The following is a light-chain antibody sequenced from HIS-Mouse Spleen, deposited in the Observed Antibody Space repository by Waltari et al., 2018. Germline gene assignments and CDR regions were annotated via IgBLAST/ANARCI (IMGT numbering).Light chain of an antibody. CDR1: QSISSW. Sequence: IQMTQSPSPLSASVGDRVPITCRASQSISSWLAWYQQKPGKAPKLLIYKASSLESGVPSRFSGSGSGTEFTLTISSLQPDDFATYYCQQYNSYSRTFGQGTKVEIK. CDR2: KAS. J-gene: IGKJ1*01. CDR3: QQYNSYSRT. V-gene: IGKV1-5*03.